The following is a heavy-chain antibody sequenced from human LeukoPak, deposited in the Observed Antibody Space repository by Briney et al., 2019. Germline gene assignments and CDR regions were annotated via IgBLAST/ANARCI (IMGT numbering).Heavy chain of an antibody. J-gene: IGHJ5*02. CDR1: GGSFSGYY. Sequence: SETLSLTCAVYGGSFSGYYWSWIRQPPGKGLEWIGEINHSGSTNYNPSLKSRVTISVDTSKNQFSLKLSSVTAADTAVYYCAGSIAVAHGGFDPWGQGTLVTVSS. V-gene: IGHV4-34*01. D-gene: IGHD6-19*01. CDR2: INHSGST. CDR3: AGSIAVAHGGFDP.